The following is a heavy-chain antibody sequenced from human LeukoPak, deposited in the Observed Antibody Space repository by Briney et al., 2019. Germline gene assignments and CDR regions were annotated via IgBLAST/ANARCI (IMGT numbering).Heavy chain of an antibody. CDR3: AKGFLGYYYYYMDV. Sequence: GGSLRLSCAASGFTFSSYAMSWVRQAPGKGLGWVSAISGSGGSTYYADSVKGRFTISRDNSKNTLYLQMNSLSAEDTAVYYCAKGFLGYYYYYMDVWGKGTTVTVSS. D-gene: IGHD3-3*01. CDR2: ISGSGGST. J-gene: IGHJ6*03. CDR1: GFTFSSYA. V-gene: IGHV3-23*01.